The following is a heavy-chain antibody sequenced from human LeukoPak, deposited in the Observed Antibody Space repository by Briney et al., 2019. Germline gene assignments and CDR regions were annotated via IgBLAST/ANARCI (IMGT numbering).Heavy chain of an antibody. J-gene: IGHJ4*02. CDR3: ATSVQRITMIVVYFDY. Sequence: ASVKVSCKASGYTFTSYGISWVRQAPGQGLEWMRWISAYNGNTNYAQKLQGRVTMTTDTSTSTAYMELRSLRSEDTAVYYCATSVQRITMIVVYFDYWGQGTLVTVSS. CDR1: GYTFTSYG. D-gene: IGHD3-22*01. V-gene: IGHV1-18*01. CDR2: ISAYNGNT.